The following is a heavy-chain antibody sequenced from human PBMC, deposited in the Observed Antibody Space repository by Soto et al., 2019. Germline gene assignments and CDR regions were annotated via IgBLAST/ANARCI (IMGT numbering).Heavy chain of an antibody. CDR2: IYYSGST. D-gene: IGHD3-3*01. Sequence: SSETLSLTCTVSGGSISSSSYYWGWIRQPPGKGLEWIGSIYYSGSTYYNPSLKSRVTISVDTSKNQFSLKLSSVTAADTAVYYCAILSPLTDFWSGYGYYFDYWGQGTLGTDSS. V-gene: IGHV4-39*01. J-gene: IGHJ4*02. CDR3: AILSPLTDFWSGYGYYFDY. CDR1: GGSISSSSYY.